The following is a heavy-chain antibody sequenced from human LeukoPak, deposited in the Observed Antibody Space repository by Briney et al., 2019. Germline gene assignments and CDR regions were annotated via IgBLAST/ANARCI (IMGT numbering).Heavy chain of an antibody. CDR2: IIPIFGTA. V-gene: IGHV1-69*06. CDR3: ARGPYYDILTGYYPVFFDY. J-gene: IGHJ4*02. CDR1: GGTFSSYA. D-gene: IGHD3-9*01. Sequence: GASVKVSCKASGGTFSSYAISWVRQAPGQGLEWMGGIIPIFGTANYAQKFQGRVTITADKSTSTAYMELSSLRSEDTAVYYCARGPYYDILTGYYPVFFDYWGQGTLVTVSS.